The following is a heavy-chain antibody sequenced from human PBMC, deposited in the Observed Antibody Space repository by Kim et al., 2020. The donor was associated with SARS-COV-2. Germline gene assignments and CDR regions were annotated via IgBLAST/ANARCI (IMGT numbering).Heavy chain of an antibody. J-gene: IGHJ4*02. V-gene: IGHV3-30*04. CDR1: GLSV. D-gene: IGHD5-12*01. Sequence: GGSLRLSCVTSGLSVIHCVRQAPGKGPGKVAAMSLAGISKYFAASVTGRFNINRDDSRNTAWLPLNNQRDDDAAMYYCATEGGTSGRCGYFDYWCQGTLVTVSS. CDR2: MSLAGISK. CDR3: ATEGGTSGRCGYFDY.